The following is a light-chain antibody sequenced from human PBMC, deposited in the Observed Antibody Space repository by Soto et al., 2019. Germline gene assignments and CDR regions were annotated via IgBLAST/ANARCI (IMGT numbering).Light chain of an antibody. CDR3: QHIYSSPLN. Sequence: DILMTQSPSTLSVSAGDRVTLPCRASQGISSGLAWYQQKPGKAPRLLIYAASTMQSGIPARFSGSGSGTDFILTISSLQREDFATYYCQHIYSSPLNFGQGTRLEIK. CDR2: AAS. J-gene: IGKJ5*01. CDR1: QGISSG. V-gene: IGKV1-12*01.